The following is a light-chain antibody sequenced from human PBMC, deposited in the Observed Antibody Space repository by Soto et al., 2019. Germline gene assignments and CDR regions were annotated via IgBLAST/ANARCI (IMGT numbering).Light chain of an antibody. CDR3: QQYGSSPRT. J-gene: IGKJ1*01. Sequence: EIVLTQSPGTLSLSPGERATLPCRASQSVSSSYLAWYQQKPGQAPRLLIYGASSRATGIPDRFSGSGSGTDFTLTISRLEPEDFAVYYCQQYGSSPRTFGQRTKVDIK. CDR2: GAS. V-gene: IGKV3-20*01. CDR1: QSVSSSY.